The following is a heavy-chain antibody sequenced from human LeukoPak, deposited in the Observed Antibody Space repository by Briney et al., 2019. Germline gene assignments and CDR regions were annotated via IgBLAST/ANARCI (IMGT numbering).Heavy chain of an antibody. CDR2: IYYSGST. V-gene: IGHV4-59*08. CDR1: GGSISSHY. CDR3: ARHRTKGITIFGVVSTSFDP. J-gene: IGHJ5*02. Sequence: PSETLSLTCTVSGGSISSHYWTWIRQPPGKGLEWIGYIYYSGSTNYHPSLKSRVTISVDTSKNQFSLKLSSVTAADTAVYYCARHRTKGITIFGVVSTSFDPWGQGTLVTVSS. D-gene: IGHD3-3*01.